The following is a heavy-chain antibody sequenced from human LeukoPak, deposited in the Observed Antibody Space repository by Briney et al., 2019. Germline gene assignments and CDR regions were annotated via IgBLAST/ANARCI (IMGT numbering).Heavy chain of an antibody. J-gene: IGHJ5*02. D-gene: IGHD6-13*01. CDR3: ARGAGLNWFDP. CDR2: IYYSGST. Sequence: SETLSLTCTVSGGSIGSYYWSWIRQSPGKGLEWIGYIYYSGSTTYNPSLKSRVTISVDTSKNHFSLKLSSLTAADTAVYYCARGAGLNWFDPWGQGTLVTVSS. V-gene: IGHV4-59*01. CDR1: GGSIGSYY.